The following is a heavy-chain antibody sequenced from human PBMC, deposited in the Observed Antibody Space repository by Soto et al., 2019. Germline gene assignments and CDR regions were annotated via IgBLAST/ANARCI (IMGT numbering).Heavy chain of an antibody. D-gene: IGHD2-21*02. V-gene: IGHV1-69*12. CDR1: GGTFSSYA. CDR3: AARPSGAYFGADYYSELYSLPC. J-gene: IGHJ1*01. Sequence: QVQLVQSGAEVKKPGSSVKVSCKASGGTFSSYAISWVRQAPGQGLEWMGGIIPIFGTANYAQKFQGRVTAPADEFKGTANLQLGSLRSEDTAVSYCAARPSGAYFGADYYSELYSLPCWGQGTLVTVAS. CDR2: IIPIFGTA.